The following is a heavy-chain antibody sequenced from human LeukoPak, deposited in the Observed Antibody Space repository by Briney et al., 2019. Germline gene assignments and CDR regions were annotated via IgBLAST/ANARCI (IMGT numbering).Heavy chain of an antibody. J-gene: IGHJ5*02. CDR3: ARGRTDYYDILTGYYIRFDP. Sequence: GGSMRLSCAASGFTFSSYSMNWVRQAPGKGLEWVSSISSSSSYIYYADSVKGRFTISRDNAKNSLYLQMNSLRAEDTAVYYCARGRTDYYDILTGYYIRFDPWGQGTLVTVSS. D-gene: IGHD3-9*01. CDR2: ISSSSSYI. V-gene: IGHV3-21*01. CDR1: GFTFSSYS.